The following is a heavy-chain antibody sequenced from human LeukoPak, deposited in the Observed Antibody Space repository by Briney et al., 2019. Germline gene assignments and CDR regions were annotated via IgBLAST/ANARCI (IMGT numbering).Heavy chain of an antibody. CDR3: ATARRIDDLNWFDP. J-gene: IGHJ5*02. V-gene: IGHV1-24*01. D-gene: IGHD3-16*02. CDR1: GYTLTELS. CDR2: FDPEDGET. Sequence: ASVMVSCKVSGYTLTELSMHWVRQAPGKGLEWMGGFDPEDGETIYAQKFQGRVTMTEDTSTDTAYMELSSLRSEDTAVYYCATARRIDDLNWFDPWGQGTLVTVSS.